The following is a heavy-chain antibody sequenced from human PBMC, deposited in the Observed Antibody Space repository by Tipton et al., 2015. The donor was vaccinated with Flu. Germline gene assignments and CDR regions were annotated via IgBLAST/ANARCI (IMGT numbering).Heavy chain of an antibody. J-gene: IGHJ2*01. CDR1: GGSISSYY. CDR3: ARDKIAGAGIWAHYWYFDL. V-gene: IGHV4-4*07. D-gene: IGHD6-13*01. Sequence: TLSLTCTVSGGSISSYYWSWIRQPAGKGLEWIGRIYTSGSTNYNPSLKSRVTMSVDTSKNQFSLKLSSVTAADTAVYYCARDKIAGAGIWAHYWYFDLWGRGTLVTVSS. CDR2: IYTSGST.